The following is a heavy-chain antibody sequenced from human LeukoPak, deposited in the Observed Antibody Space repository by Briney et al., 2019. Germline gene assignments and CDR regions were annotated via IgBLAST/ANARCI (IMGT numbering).Heavy chain of an antibody. CDR3: AREQRTFDY. CDR1: GFTFSNYW. J-gene: IGHJ4*02. V-gene: IGHV3-7*03. Sequence: GGSLRLSCVASGFTFSNYWMNWVRQAPGKGLGWVANIKPDGGEQYYVDSVKGRFTISRDNAENSLYLQLSSLRAEDTAVYYCAREQRTFDYWGQGILVTVSS. CDR2: IKPDGGEQ. D-gene: IGHD5-24*01.